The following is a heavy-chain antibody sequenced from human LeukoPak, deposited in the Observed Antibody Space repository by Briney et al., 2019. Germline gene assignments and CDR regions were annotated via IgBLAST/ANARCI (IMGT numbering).Heavy chain of an antibody. CDR2: INHSGST. Sequence: PSETLSLTCAVYGGSFSGYYWSWIRQPPGKGLEWIGEINHSGSTNYNPSLKSRVTISVDTSKNQFSLKLSSVTAADTAVYYCARRIVVVRHYDYWGQGTLVTVSS. CDR3: ARRIVVVRHYDY. J-gene: IGHJ4*02. D-gene: IGHD3-22*01. CDR1: GGSFSGYY. V-gene: IGHV4-34*01.